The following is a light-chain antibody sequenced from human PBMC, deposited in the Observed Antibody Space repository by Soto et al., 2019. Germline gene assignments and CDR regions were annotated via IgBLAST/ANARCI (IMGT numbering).Light chain of an antibody. CDR3: CSYAGSSTFAYV. V-gene: IGLV2-23*02. CDR1: SSDVGSYNL. Sequence: QSVLTQPASVSGSPGQSITISCTGTSSDVGSYNLVSWYQKHPGKAPKIMNYEDNKRPSGVSNRLSDSKSGNTDSMTITKLQADDEADYYCCSYAGSSTFAYVFGTGTKVTVL. CDR2: EDN. J-gene: IGLJ1*01.